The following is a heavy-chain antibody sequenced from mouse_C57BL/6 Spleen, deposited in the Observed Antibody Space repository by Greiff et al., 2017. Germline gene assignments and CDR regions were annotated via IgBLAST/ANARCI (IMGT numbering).Heavy chain of an antibody. J-gene: IGHJ4*01. CDR1: GYTFTSYW. V-gene: IGHV1-50*01. Sequence: QVQLQQPGAELVKPGASVKLSCKASGYTFTSYWMQWVKQRPGQGLEWIGELDPSDSYTNYNQKFKGKATLTVDTSSSTAYMQLSSLTSEDSAVYYCARSRTRYDYSYAMDYWGQGTSVTVSS. CDR3: ARSRTRYDYSYAMDY. D-gene: IGHD2-4*01. CDR2: LDPSDSYT.